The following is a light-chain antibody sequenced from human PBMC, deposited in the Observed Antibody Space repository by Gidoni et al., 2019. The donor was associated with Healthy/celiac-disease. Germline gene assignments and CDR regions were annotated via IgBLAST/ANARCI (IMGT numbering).Light chain of an antibody. J-gene: IGKJ2*01. CDR1: QSVLYSSNNKNY. CDR3: QQYYSTPYT. Sequence: DIVMTQSPDPLAVSLGERAPINCKSSQSVLYSSNNKNYLAWYQQKPGQPPKLLIYWASTRESGVADRFSGSGSGTDFTLTISSLQAEDVAVYYCQQYYSTPYTFGQGTKLEIK. V-gene: IGKV4-1*01. CDR2: WAS.